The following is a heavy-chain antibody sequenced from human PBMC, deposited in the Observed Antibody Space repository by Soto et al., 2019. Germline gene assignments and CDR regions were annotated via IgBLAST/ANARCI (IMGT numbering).Heavy chain of an antibody. V-gene: IGHV1-3*05. CDR2: INAGNGNT. D-gene: IGHD3-22*01. CDR3: ERSSGYHYRDNC. Sequence: QVQLVQSGAEEKKPGASVKVSCKASGYTFTSYAMHWVRQAPGQRLEWMGWINAGNGNTKYSQKFQGRVTITRDTLARRANMKMSSMRSEDRGMHDCERSSGYHYRDNCWGQGPLGTVS. CDR1: GYTFTSYA. J-gene: IGHJ1*01.